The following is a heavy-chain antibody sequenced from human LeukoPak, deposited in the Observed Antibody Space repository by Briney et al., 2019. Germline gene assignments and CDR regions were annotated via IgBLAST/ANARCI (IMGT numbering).Heavy chain of an antibody. J-gene: IGHJ4*02. CDR3: ARSLRRSKRDYYGSGSYPFFDY. CDR2: IYTSGST. V-gene: IGHV4-4*07. D-gene: IGHD3-10*01. Sequence: SETLSLTCTVSGGSISTHYCNWVRQPAGKGLEWIGRIYTSGSTNYKPSLKSRVTMSVDTSKNQFSLKLSSVTAADTAVYYCARSLRRSKRDYYGSGSYPFFDYWGQGTLVTVSS. CDR1: GGSISTHY.